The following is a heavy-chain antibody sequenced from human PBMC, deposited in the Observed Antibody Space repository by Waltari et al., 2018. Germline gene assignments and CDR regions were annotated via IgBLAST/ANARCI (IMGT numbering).Heavy chain of an antibody. Sequence: QAQLVQSGGGVVQPGRSLRLSCAASGFTFSSYTFNWLRQPPGKGMEGVAAIAYDRSNKHYADTVKGRFSISRENTKNTLHLQMDSLRPEDTAVYYCARNGDYYDSAAYYRPWGQGTLVTVSS. CDR1: GFTFSSYT. D-gene: IGHD3-22*01. CDR2: IAYDRSNK. J-gene: IGHJ4*02. CDR3: ARNGDYYDSAAYYRP. V-gene: IGHV3-30-3*01.